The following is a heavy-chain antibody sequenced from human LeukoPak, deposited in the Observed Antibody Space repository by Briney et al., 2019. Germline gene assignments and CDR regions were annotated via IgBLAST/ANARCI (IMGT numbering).Heavy chain of an antibody. D-gene: IGHD6-13*01. CDR3: ARDKRGYSSSWYEG. CDR2: ISWNSGSI. Sequence: PGGSLRLSCAASGFTFDDYAMHWVRQAPGKGLEWVSGISWNSGSIGYADSVKGRFTISRDNAKNSPYLQMNSLRAEDTAVYYCARDKRGYSSSWYEGWGQGTLVTVSS. V-gene: IGHV3-9*01. CDR1: GFTFDDYA. J-gene: IGHJ4*02.